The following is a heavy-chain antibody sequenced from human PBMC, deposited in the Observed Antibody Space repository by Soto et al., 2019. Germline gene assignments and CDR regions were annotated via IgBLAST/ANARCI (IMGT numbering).Heavy chain of an antibody. V-gene: IGHV1-2*02. CDR3: AHRGIAVAKRNYYYGMDV. J-gene: IGHJ6*02. CDR1: GYTFTGYY. Sequence: GASVKVSCKASGYTFTGYYIHWVRQAPGQGLEWMGWINPNSGGTNYAQKFQGRVTMTRDTSISTAYMELSRLRSDDTAVYYCAHRGIAVAKRNYYYGMDVWGQGTTVTVSS. D-gene: IGHD6-19*01. CDR2: INPNSGGT.